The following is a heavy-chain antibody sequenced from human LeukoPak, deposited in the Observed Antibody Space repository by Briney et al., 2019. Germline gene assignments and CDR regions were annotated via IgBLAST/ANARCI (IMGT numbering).Heavy chain of an antibody. V-gene: IGHV4-39*02. J-gene: IGHJ4*02. CDR3: AREGVVVVAASGLFDY. D-gene: IGHD2-15*01. Sequence: PSETLSLTCTVSGGSISSSSYYWGWIRQPPGKGLEWIGSIYYSGSTYYNPSLKSRVTISVDTSKNQFSLKLSSVTAADTAVYYCAREGVVVVAASGLFDYWGQGTLVTVSS. CDR1: GGSISSSSYY. CDR2: IYYSGST.